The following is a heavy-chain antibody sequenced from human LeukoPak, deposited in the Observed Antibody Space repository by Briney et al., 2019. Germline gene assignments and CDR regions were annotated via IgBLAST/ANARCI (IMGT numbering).Heavy chain of an antibody. CDR3: AKEGKLERRLYYYYYMDV. V-gene: IGHV3-23*01. Sequence: GGFLRLSCAASGFTFSSYGMSWVRQAPGKGLEWVSAISGSGGSTYYADSVKGRFTISRDNSKNTLYLQMNSLRAEDTAVYYCAKEGKLERRLYYYYYMDVWGKGTTVTISS. D-gene: IGHD1-1*01. J-gene: IGHJ6*03. CDR1: GFTFSSYG. CDR2: ISGSGGST.